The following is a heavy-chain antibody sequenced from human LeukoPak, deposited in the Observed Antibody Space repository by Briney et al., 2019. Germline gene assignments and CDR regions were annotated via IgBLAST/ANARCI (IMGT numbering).Heavy chain of an antibody. J-gene: IGHJ4*02. D-gene: IGHD3-10*01. V-gene: IGHV3-23*01. Sequence: GSLRLSCAASGFTFSSYAMSWVRQAPGKGLEWVSAISGSGGSTYYADSVKGRFTISRDNSKNTLYLQMNSLRAEDTAVYYCARDAQSYGSGSYGDYWGQGTLVTVSS. CDR2: ISGSGGST. CDR1: GFTFSSYA. CDR3: ARDAQSYGSGSYGDY.